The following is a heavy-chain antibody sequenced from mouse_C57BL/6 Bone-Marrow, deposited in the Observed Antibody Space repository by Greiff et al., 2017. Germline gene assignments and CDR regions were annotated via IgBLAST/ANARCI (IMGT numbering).Heavy chain of an antibody. J-gene: IGHJ4*01. V-gene: IGHV5-6*01. Sequence: EVQGVESGGDLVKPGGSLKLSCAASGFTFSSYGMSWVRQTPDKRLEWVATISSGGSYTYYPDSVKGRFTISRDNAKNTLYLQMSSLKSEDTAMYYCARRPYYGSSMDYWGQGTSVTVSS. CDR2: ISSGGSYT. CDR3: ARRPYYGSSMDY. D-gene: IGHD1-1*01. CDR1: GFTFSSYG.